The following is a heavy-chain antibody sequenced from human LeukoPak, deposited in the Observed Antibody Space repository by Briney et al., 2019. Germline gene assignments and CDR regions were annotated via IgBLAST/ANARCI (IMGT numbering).Heavy chain of an antibody. V-gene: IGHV4-59*01. CDR1: GGSISSYY. Sequence: SETLSLTCTVSGGSISSYYWSWIRQPPGEGLEWIGYIYYSGSTNYNPSLKSRVTISVDTSKNQFSLKLSSVTAADTAVYYCAGAVPENWFDPWGQGTLVTVSS. D-gene: IGHD6-19*01. CDR3: AGAVPENWFDP. CDR2: IYYSGST. J-gene: IGHJ5*02.